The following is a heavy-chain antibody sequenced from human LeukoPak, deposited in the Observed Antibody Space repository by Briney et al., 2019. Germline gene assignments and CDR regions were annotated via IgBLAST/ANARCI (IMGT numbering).Heavy chain of an antibody. CDR2: ISYDGSNK. V-gene: IGHV3-30-3*01. Sequence: GGSLRLSCAASGFTFSSYAMHWVRQAPGKGLEWVAVISYDGSNKYYADSVKGRFTISRDNSKNTLYPQMNSLRAEDTAVYYCARGLSSGWYPSFDYWGQGTLVTVSS. CDR1: GFTFSSYA. CDR3: ARGLSSGWYPSFDY. J-gene: IGHJ4*02. D-gene: IGHD6-19*01.